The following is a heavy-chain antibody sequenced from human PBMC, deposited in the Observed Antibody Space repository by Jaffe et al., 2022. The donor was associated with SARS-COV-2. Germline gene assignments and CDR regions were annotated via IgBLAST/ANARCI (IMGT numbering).Heavy chain of an antibody. CDR3: ARFAYSYGFFFDY. J-gene: IGHJ4*01. CDR1: GYIFTTYG. CDR2: ISTYNGNT. V-gene: IGHV1-18*01. Sequence: QVELVQSGAEVKEPGASVRVSCKASGYIFTTYGISWVRQAPGQGLEWMGWISTYNGNTDYAQMFQDRVTLTTDTSTSTAFMELRSLTADDSAVYFCARFAYSYGFFFDYWGHGTLVTVSS. D-gene: IGHD5-18*01.